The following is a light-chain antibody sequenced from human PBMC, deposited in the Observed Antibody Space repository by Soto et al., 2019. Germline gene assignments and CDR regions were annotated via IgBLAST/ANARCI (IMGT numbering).Light chain of an antibody. J-gene: IGKJ4*01. V-gene: IGKV3-15*01. Sequence: EIVMTQSPATLSVSPGERATLSCRASQSVSSNLAWYQQKTGQAPRILIYGAATRATGIPARFSGGGSGTEFSLTISSLQSEDFAVYYCQQYNNWLPLTFGGGTKVEIK. CDR1: QSVSSN. CDR3: QQYNNWLPLT. CDR2: GAA.